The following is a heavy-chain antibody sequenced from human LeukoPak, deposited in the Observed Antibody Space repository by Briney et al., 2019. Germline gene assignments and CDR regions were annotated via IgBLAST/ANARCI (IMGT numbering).Heavy chain of an antibody. D-gene: IGHD4-23*01. V-gene: IGHV3-30*02. CDR1: GFTFSSYG. Sequence: GGSLRLSCAASGFTFSSYGMHWVRQAPGKGLEWVAFIRYDGSNKYYADSVKGRFTISRDNSKNTLYLQMNSLRAEDTAVYHCAKDSIGVGSDGGNEGAYWGQGTLVTVSS. CDR2: IRYDGSNK. J-gene: IGHJ4*02. CDR3: AKDSIGVGSDGGNEGAY.